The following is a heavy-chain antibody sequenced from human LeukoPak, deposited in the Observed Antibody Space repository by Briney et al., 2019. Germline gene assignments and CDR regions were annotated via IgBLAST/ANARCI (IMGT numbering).Heavy chain of an antibody. CDR3: AVYSSLDY. V-gene: IGHV3-53*01. CDR1: GFSFSEYW. D-gene: IGHD3-22*01. Sequence: SGGSLRLSCAASGFSFSEYWMSWVRQAPGKGLEWVSLIYSGGNTYYADSVRGRFSISRDNSKNTLYLQMNSLRAEDTAIYYCAVYSSLDYWSQGTLVTVSS. CDR2: IYSGGNT. J-gene: IGHJ4*02.